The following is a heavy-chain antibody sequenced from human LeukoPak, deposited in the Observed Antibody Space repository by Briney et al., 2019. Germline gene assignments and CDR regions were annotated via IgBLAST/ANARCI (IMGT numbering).Heavy chain of an antibody. D-gene: IGHD3-22*01. J-gene: IGHJ4*02. Sequence: GGSLRLSCAASGFTFDDYAMHWVRQAPGKGLEWVSGISWNSGSIGYADSVKGRFTISRDNAKNSLYLQMNSLRAEDMALYYCAKDSLRYYDSSGSTYYFDYWGQGTLATVSS. CDR1: GFTFDDYA. CDR2: ISWNSGSI. CDR3: AKDSLRYYDSSGSTYYFDY. V-gene: IGHV3-9*03.